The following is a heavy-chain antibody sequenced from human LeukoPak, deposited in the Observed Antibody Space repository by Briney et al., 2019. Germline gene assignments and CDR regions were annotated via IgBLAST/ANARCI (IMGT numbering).Heavy chain of an antibody. Sequence: ASVKVSCKASGYTFTSYYMHWVRQAPGQGLEWMGWINPNSGGTNHAQKFQGRVTMTRDTSISTAYMELSRLRSDDTAVYYCARDRSSYYDSSGSDYWGQGTLVTVFS. J-gene: IGHJ4*02. CDR2: INPNSGGT. CDR3: ARDRSSYYDSSGSDY. V-gene: IGHV1-2*02. D-gene: IGHD3-22*01. CDR1: GYTFTSYY.